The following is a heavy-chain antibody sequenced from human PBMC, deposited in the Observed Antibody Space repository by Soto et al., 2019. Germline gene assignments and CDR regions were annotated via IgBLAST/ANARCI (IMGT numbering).Heavy chain of an antibody. CDR2: ISAYNGNT. V-gene: IGHV1-18*01. J-gene: IGHJ4*02. Sequence: QVQLVQSGAEVKKPGASVKVSCKASGYTFTSYGISWVRQAPGQGLEWMGWISAYNGNTNYAQKLQGRGTMSTDTSMSAAYMELRSLRPDDTAVYYCARDLAAGNCDYWGQGTLVTVSS. CDR1: GYTFTSYG. CDR3: ARDLAAGNCDY. D-gene: IGHD6-13*01.